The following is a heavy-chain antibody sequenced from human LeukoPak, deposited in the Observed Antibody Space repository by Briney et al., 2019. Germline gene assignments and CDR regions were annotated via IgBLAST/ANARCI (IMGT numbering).Heavy chain of an antibody. CDR1: YSFTXXX. CDR3: ARPSGDYYFDY. D-gene: IGHD4-17*01. V-gene: IGHV5-51*01. Sequence: YSFTXXXXXXVXXXPGKXXXXXGIIYPGDSDTRYSPSFQGQVTISADKSISTAYLQWSSLKASDTAMYYCARPSGDYYFDYWGQGTLVTVSS. J-gene: IGHJ4*02. CDR2: IYPGDSDT.